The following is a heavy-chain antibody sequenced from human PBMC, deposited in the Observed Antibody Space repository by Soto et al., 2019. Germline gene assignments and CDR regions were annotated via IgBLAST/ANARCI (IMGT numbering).Heavy chain of an antibody. Sequence: SGPTLVNPTETLTLTCTFSGFSLTSPGMCVSWIRQPPGKALDWPALIERDDDDKYYSTSLKTRLTISKDTRKNQVVLTMANMDHADTGTYYCARSIRGPRRFNGMDVWGQGTTVTVSS. D-gene: IGHD1-20*01. CDR2: IERDDDDK. V-gene: IGHV2-70*13. CDR1: GFSLTSPGMC. CDR3: ARSIRGPRRFNGMDV. J-gene: IGHJ6*02.